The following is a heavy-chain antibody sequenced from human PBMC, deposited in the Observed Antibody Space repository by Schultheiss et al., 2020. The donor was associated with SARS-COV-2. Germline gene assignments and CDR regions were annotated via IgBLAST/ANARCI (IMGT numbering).Heavy chain of an antibody. CDR1: GFTFSSYS. J-gene: IGHJ4*02. CDR2: ISSSSNI. Sequence: GESLKISCAASGFTFSSYSMNWVRQAPGKGLEWVSYISSSSNIYYADSVKGRFTISRDNAKNSLYLQMNSLRAEDTAVYYCARDREEFDYWGQGTLVTVSS. D-gene: IGHD1-26*01. CDR3: ARDREEFDY. V-gene: IGHV3-21*05.